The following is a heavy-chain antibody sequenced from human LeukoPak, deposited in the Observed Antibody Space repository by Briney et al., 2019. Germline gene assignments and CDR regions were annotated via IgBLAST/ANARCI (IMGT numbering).Heavy chain of an antibody. D-gene: IGHD6-19*01. CDR3: ARAQWLAVGYYFDY. CDR1: GFTFSSYT. V-gene: IGHV3-21*01. CDR2: ISSSSSYI. J-gene: IGHJ4*02. Sequence: GGSLRLSCAASGFTFSSYTMHWVRQAPGRGLEGVSSISSSSSYIYCGDSVKGRFTISRDNAKNSLYLQMNSLRAEDTAVYYCARAQWLAVGYYFDYWGQGTLVTVSS.